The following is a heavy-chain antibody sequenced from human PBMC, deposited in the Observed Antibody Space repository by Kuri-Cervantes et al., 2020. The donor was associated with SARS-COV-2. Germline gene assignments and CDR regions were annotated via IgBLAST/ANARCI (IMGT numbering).Heavy chain of an antibody. CDR2: IKQDGSEK. Sequence: ESLKISCAASGFTFSSYWMSWVRQAPGKGLEWVANIKQDGSEKYYVDSVKGRFTISRDNAKNSLYPQMNSLRAEDTAVYYCARIPGYSSGWLAFDIWGQGTMVTVSS. V-gene: IGHV3-7*04. J-gene: IGHJ3*02. CDR1: GFTFSSYW. CDR3: ARIPGYSSGWLAFDI. D-gene: IGHD6-19*01.